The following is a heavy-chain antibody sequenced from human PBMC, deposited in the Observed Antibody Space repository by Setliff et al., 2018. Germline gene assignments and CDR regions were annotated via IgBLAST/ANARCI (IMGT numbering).Heavy chain of an antibody. D-gene: IGHD2-15*01. J-gene: IGHJ6*03. CDR3: AKESGAHYFYYYYMDV. CDR2: ITSSSTYI. CDR1: GFTFSIYS. V-gene: IGHV3-21*01. Sequence: GGSLRLSCATSGFTFSIYSMNWVRQAPGKGLEWVSSITSSSTYISYIDSVRGRFTVSRDNSKNTLYLQMNSLRAEDTAVYFCAKESGAHYFYYYYMDVWGKGTTVTVSS.